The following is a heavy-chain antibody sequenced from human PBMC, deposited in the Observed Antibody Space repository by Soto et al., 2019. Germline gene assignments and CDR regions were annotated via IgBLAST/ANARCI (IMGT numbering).Heavy chain of an antibody. Sequence: SGGGVVQPGRSLRLSCAASGFTFSSYAMHWVRQAPGKGLEWVAIISYDGSNKYYADSVKGRFTISRDDSKNTLYLQMNSLRAEDTAMYYCARRGSTWYSGPDYWGQGTLVTVSS. V-gene: IGHV3-30-3*01. D-gene: IGHD6-13*01. CDR1: GFTFSSYA. CDR2: ISYDGSNK. J-gene: IGHJ4*02. CDR3: ARRGSTWYSGPDY.